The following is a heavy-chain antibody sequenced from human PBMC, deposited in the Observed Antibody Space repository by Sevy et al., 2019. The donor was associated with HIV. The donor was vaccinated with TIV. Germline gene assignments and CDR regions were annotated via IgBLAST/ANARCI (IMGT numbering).Heavy chain of an antibody. D-gene: IGHD2-2*01. CDR2: ISGSGGST. V-gene: IGHV3-23*01. Sequence: GSLRLSCAVSGFTFSTSAMSWVRQAPGKGLEWVSSISGSGGSTYYAGSVKGRFTISRDNSKNTVYLQMNGLRAEDSAVYYCARVPHPAAMQTFYYFGMDVWGQGTTVTVSS. CDR1: GFTFSTSA. J-gene: IGHJ6*02. CDR3: ARVPHPAAMQTFYYFGMDV.